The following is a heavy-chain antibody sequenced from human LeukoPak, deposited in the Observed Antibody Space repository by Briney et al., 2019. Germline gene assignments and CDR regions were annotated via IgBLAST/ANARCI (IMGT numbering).Heavy chain of an antibody. CDR3: AKDQLRYFDWFPSLDY. CDR1: GFTFSSNA. V-gene: IGHV3-23*01. D-gene: IGHD3-9*01. CDR2: ISYSGGST. J-gene: IGHJ4*02. Sequence: GGSLRLSCAASGFTFSSNAMSWVRQAPGKGLEWVSGISYSGGSTYYADSVKGRFTISRDNSKNTLYLQMNSLRAEDTAVYYCAKDQLRYFDWFPSLDYWGQGTLVTVSS.